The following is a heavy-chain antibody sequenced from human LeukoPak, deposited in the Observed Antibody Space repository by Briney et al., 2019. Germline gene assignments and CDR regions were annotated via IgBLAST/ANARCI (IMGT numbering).Heavy chain of an antibody. D-gene: IGHD2-2*01. CDR2: MNPNSGNT. J-gene: IGHJ4*02. Sequence: ASVKVSCKASGYTFTRYDINWVRQATGQGLEGMGWMNPNSGNTGYAQKFQGRVTMTRNTSISTAYMELSSLRSEDTVVYYCARGPRYCSSTSCRAGGYWGQGTLVTVSS. V-gene: IGHV1-8*01. CDR3: ARGPRYCSSTSCRAGGY. CDR1: GYTFTRYD.